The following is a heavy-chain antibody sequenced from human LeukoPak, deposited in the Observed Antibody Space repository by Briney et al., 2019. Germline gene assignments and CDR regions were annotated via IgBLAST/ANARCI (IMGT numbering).Heavy chain of an antibody. Sequence: GASVKVSCKASGYTFTSYGISWVRQAPGQGLEWMGWISAYNGNTNYAQKLQGRVTMTTDTSTSTAYMELRSLRSDDTAVYYCARDRGYCSSTSCSGYYYYYMDVWGKGTTVTVSS. J-gene: IGHJ6*03. D-gene: IGHD2-2*01. CDR3: ARDRGYCSSTSCSGYYYYYMDV. V-gene: IGHV1-18*01. CDR2: ISAYNGNT. CDR1: GYTFTSYG.